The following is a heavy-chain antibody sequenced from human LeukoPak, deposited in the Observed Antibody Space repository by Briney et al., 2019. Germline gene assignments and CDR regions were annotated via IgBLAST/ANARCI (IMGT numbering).Heavy chain of an antibody. J-gene: IGHJ4*02. Sequence: VKVSCKASGGTFSSYAISWVRQAPGQGLEWMGRIIPILGIANYAQKFQGRVTTTADKSTSTAYMELSSLRSEDTAVYYCASGAWSAAINVGIDYWGQGTLVTVSS. D-gene: IGHD2-2*01. V-gene: IGHV1-69*04. CDR3: ASGAWSAAINVGIDY. CDR2: IIPILGIA. CDR1: GGTFSSYA.